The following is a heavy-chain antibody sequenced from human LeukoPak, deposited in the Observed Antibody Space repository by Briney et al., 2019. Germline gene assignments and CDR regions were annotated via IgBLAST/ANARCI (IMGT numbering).Heavy chain of an antibody. D-gene: IGHD4-4*01. Sequence: ASVKVSCKASGYTFTTYYMHWVRQAPGQGLEWVGIINPSGGKTGYAQKFQGRVTMTRDTSTSTVYMELSSLRSEDTAVYYCARRATVTSTLDYWGQGTLVTVSS. J-gene: IGHJ4*02. CDR2: INPSGGKT. CDR1: GYTFTTYY. V-gene: IGHV1-46*01. CDR3: ARRATVTSTLDY.